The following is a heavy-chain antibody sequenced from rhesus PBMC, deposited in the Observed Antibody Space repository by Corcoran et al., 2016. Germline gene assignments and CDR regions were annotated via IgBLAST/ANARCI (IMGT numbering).Heavy chain of an antibody. CDR1: GYSISSGYY. CDR2: ISSCGST. D-gene: IGHD1-26*01. V-gene: IGHV4-99*02. CDR3: AREVTGTTDY. J-gene: IGHJ4*01. Sequence: QVQLQESGPGLVKPSETLSLTCAVSGYSISSGYYWGWIRQPPGKGLEWIGHISSCGSTSYNPSLKSRVTISRDTSKNQFSLKLSSVTAADTAVYYCAREVTGTTDYWGQGVLVTVSS.